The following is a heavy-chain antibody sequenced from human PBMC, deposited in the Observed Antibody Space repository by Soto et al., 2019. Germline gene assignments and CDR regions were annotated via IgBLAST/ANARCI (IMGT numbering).Heavy chain of an antibody. V-gene: IGHV3-23*01. CDR3: AKDRDGAAAGPTKFYGMDV. J-gene: IGHJ6*02. CDR2: ISGSGDST. Sequence: EVQLLESGGGLVQPGGSLRLSCAASGFTFSSYAMSWVHQAPGKGLEWVSVISGSGDSTYYADSVRGRFTISRDNSRNTLYLQKNSLRAEDTAVYYCAKDRDGAAAGPTKFYGMDVWGQGTTVTVSS. D-gene: IGHD6-13*01. CDR1: GFTFSSYA.